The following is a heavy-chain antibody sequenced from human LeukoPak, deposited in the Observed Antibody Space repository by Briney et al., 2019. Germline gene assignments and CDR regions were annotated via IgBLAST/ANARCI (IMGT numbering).Heavy chain of an antibody. Sequence: ASVKVSCKASGYTFTSHGISWVRQAPGQGLEWMGWISAYNGNTNYAQKLQGRVTMTTDTSTSTAYMELRSLKSDDTAVYYCARDSVRIPMVRGAAPMDNWGQGTLVSVSS. J-gene: IGHJ4*02. CDR2: ISAYNGNT. CDR1: GYTFTSHG. V-gene: IGHV1-18*01. CDR3: ARDSVRIPMVRGAAPMDN. D-gene: IGHD3-10*01.